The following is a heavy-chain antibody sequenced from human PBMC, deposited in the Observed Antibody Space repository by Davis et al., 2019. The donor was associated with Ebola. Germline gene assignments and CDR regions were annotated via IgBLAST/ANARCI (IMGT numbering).Heavy chain of an antibody. V-gene: IGHV4-30-2*01. D-gene: IGHD3-22*01. Sequence: SETLSLTCAVSGGSISSGGYSWSWIRQPPGKGLEWIGYIYHSGSTYYNPSLKSRVTISVDTSKNQFSLKLSSVTAADTAVYYCASPPIYYDSSGYIDAFDIWGQGTMVTVSS. CDR1: GGSISSGGYS. CDR3: ASPPIYYDSSGYIDAFDI. J-gene: IGHJ3*02. CDR2: IYHSGST.